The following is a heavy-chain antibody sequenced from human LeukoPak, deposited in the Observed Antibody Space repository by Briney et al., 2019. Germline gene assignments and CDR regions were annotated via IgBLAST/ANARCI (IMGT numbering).Heavy chain of an antibody. D-gene: IGHD2-15*01. Sequence: GGSLRLSCASSGFIFSKNWMTWVRQAPGKGLEWVSYITSSSSYIYYADSVKGRFTISRDNAKNSLYLQMNSLRAEDTAIYYCARLSTCSGGSCLDYWGQGTLVTVSS. CDR2: ITSSSSYI. V-gene: IGHV3-21*05. CDR3: ARLSTCSGGSCLDY. CDR1: GFIFSKNW. J-gene: IGHJ4*02.